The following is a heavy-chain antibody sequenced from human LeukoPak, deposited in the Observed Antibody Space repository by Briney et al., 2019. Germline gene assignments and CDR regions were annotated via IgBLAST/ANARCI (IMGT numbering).Heavy chain of an antibody. J-gene: IGHJ3*01. CDR2: IGGSGYST. CDR1: GFTFSSYG. V-gene: IGHV3-23*01. Sequence: PAGSLRLSCAASGFTFSSYGMHWVRQAPGKGLEWVSAIGGSGYSTYYADSVKGRFTISRDTSRNTLFLQMNSLRVEDSAMYYCVKRLTLGDLSIKGAFALWGQGTMVTVAS. D-gene: IGHD3-16*02. CDR3: VKRLTLGDLSIKGAFAL.